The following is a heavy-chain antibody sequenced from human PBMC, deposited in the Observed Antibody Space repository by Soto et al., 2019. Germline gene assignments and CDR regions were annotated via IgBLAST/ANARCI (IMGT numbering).Heavy chain of an antibody. D-gene: IGHD6-19*01. Sequence: EDQLVESGGGLVKPGGSLRLSCAASGFSFDTYNMNWVRQAPGKGLEWVSSISSGRPDIFYADSVRGRFTISRDDAKKSLFLQMNSLRVDDTAVYYCARDHLGIAAGDFDLWGQGTLVTVSS. CDR2: ISSGRPDI. J-gene: IGHJ4*02. CDR3: ARDHLGIAAGDFDL. V-gene: IGHV3-21*02. CDR1: GFSFDTYN.